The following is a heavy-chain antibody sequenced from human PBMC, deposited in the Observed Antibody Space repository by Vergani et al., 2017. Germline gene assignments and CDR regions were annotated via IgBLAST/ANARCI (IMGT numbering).Heavy chain of an antibody. J-gene: IGHJ4*02. D-gene: IGHD3-16*01. CDR2: IDPSDSYT. V-gene: IGHV5-10-1*03. Sequence: EVQLVPSGAEVKTPGESLRISCKGSGYSFTSYWISWVRQMPGKGLEWMGRIDPSDSYTNYSPSFQGHVTISADKSISTAYLQWSSLKASDTAMYYCARQGGIMITFGEFDYWGQGTLVTVSS. CDR3: ARQGGIMITFGEFDY. CDR1: GYSFTSYW.